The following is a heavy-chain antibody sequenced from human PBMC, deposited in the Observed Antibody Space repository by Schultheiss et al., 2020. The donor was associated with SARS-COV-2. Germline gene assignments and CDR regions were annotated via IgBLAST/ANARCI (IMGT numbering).Heavy chain of an antibody. CDR3: ARYSSSWYYFDY. D-gene: IGHD6-13*01. V-gene: IGHV3-64*01. CDR2: ISSNGGST. Sequence: GGSLRLSCAASGFTFSSYAMHWVRQAPGKGLEYVSAISSNGGSTYYANSVKGRFTISRDNSKNTLYLQMGSLRAEDMAMYYCARYSSSWYYFDYWGQGTLVTVSS. CDR1: GFTFSSYA. J-gene: IGHJ4*02.